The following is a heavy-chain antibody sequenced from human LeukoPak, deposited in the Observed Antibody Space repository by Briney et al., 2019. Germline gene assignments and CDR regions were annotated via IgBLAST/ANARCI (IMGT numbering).Heavy chain of an antibody. CDR1: GYNFTTYW. D-gene: IGHD2-21*02. V-gene: IGHV5-51*01. J-gene: IGHJ4*02. Sequence: GESLKISCKGSGYNFTTYWIGWVRQLPGKGLEWMAMIYPGDSDTRYSPSFQGQVTISADKSIRTADLQWSSLRASDTAMYYCARLGPPNCGGDCYSDYWGQGTLSTVSS. CDR3: ARLGPPNCGGDCYSDY. CDR2: IYPGDSDT.